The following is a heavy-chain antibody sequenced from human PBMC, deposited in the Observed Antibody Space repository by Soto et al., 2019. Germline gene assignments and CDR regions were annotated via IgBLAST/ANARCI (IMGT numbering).Heavy chain of an antibody. D-gene: IGHD6-19*01. Sequence: QVQLVQSGAEVKKPGSSVKVSCKVSGGTFSTYHINWVRQAPGQGRAFMGGIIPKFGTTNYAQKFRGTVTITADESTSTAYMELNNLRSEDTALYYWARGASNRTGWYIWFDPWGQGTLVTVSS. CDR2: IIPKFGTT. CDR1: GGTFSTYH. V-gene: IGHV1-69*01. CDR3: ARGASNRTGWYIWFDP. J-gene: IGHJ5*02.